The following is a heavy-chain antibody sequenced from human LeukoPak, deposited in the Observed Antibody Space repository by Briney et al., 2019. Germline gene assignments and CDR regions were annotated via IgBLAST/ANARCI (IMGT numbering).Heavy chain of an antibody. V-gene: IGHV3-23*01. CDR1: GFSFGSYP. J-gene: IGHJ4*02. CDR2: IRNSGGTT. CDR3: PPTCSGVPCYFVFDY. Sequence: PGGSLRLSCVVSGFSFGSYPMSWVRQAPGKGLEWVSMIRNSGGTTDYADSVKGRFTISRDTSRNTVYLQMNSLRAEDTAVYYCPPTCSGVPCYFVFDYGGQGPLVTVSS. D-gene: IGHD2-15*01.